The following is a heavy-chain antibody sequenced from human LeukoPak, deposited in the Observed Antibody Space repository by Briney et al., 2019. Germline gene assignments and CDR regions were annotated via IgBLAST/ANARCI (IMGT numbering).Heavy chain of an antibody. J-gene: IGHJ4*02. D-gene: IGHD3-22*01. Sequence: GASVKVSCKASGYTFTSYDINWVRQATGQGLEWMGWMNPNSGNTGYAQKFQGRVTMTRNTSISTAYMELSSLRSEDTAVYYCARSRAYYYDSSGYYSGSVAYFDYWGQGTLVTVSS. V-gene: IGHV1-8*01. CDR2: MNPNSGNT. CDR3: ARSRAYYYDSSGYYSGSVAYFDY. CDR1: GYTFTSYD.